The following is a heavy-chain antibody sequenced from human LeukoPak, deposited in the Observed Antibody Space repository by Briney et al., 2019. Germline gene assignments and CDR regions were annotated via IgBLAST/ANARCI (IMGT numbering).Heavy chain of an antibody. J-gene: IGHJ5*02. CDR3: ARNPRGFGDLNWFDP. Sequence: GESLKISCKGSGYSFTSYWIGWVRQMPGKGLEWMGIIYPGDSDTRYSPSFQGQVTISADKSISTAYLQWSSLKASDTAMYYCARNPRGFGDLNWFDPWGQGTLVTVSS. V-gene: IGHV5-51*01. CDR2: IYPGDSDT. D-gene: IGHD3-10*01. CDR1: GYSFTSYW.